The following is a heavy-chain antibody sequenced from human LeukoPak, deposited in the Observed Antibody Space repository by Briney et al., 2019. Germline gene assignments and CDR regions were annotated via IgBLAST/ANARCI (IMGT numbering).Heavy chain of an antibody. CDR3: ARDSPDYDFWSGYYTGYYYYGMDV. J-gene: IGHJ6*02. Sequence: GGSLRLSCAAPGFTFSSYWMHWVRQAPGKGLVWVSRINSDGSSTSYADSVKGRFTISRDNAKNTLYLQMNSLRAEDTAVYYCARDSPDYDFWSGYYTGYYYYGMDVWGQGTTVTVSS. D-gene: IGHD3-3*01. CDR2: INSDGSST. CDR1: GFTFSSYW. V-gene: IGHV3-74*01.